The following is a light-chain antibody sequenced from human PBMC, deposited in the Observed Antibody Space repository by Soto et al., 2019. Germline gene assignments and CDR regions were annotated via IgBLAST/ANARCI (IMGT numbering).Light chain of an antibody. CDR3: NSYTSTSTSYV. CDR1: SSDVGGYNY. J-gene: IGLJ1*01. CDR2: DVS. V-gene: IGLV2-14*03. Sequence: QSALTQPASVSGSPGQSITISCTGTSSDVGGYNYVSWYQHHPGKAPKLMIYDVSNRPSGVSNRISGSKSGNTAFLTISGLQAEDEADYYCNSYTSTSTSYVFGTGTKLTVL.